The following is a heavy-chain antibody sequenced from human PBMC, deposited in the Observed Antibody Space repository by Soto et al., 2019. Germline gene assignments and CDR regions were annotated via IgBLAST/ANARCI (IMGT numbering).Heavy chain of an antibody. CDR3: ARPSAAATNSYYYYYGTDV. J-gene: IGHJ6*02. V-gene: IGHV4-39*01. D-gene: IGHD6-13*01. Sequence: SETLSLTCTVSGGSISSSSYYWGWIRQPPGKGLEWIGSIYYSGSTYYNPSLKSRVTISVDTSKNQFSLKLSSVTAADTAVYYCARPSAAATNSYYYYYGTDVWGQGTTVTVSS. CDR1: GGSISSSSYY. CDR2: IYYSGST.